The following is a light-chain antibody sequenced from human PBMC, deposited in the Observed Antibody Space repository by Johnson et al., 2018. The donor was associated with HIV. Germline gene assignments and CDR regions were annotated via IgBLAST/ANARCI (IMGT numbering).Light chain of an antibody. CDR3: GTWDSSLRGYV. CDR2: ENT. CDR1: SSNIGNKY. Sequence: QSVLTQPPSVSAAPGQKVTISCSGSSSNIGNKYVSWYQQLPGTAPKLLIYENTKRPSGIPDRFSGSKSGTSATLGITGLQTGDEADYYCGTWDSSLRGYVFGARTKVTVL. J-gene: IGLJ1*01. V-gene: IGLV1-51*02.